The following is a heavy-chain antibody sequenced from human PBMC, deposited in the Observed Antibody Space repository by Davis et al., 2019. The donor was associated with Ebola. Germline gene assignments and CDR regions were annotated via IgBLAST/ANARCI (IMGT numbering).Heavy chain of an antibody. CDR2: ISGSGGST. Sequence: GESLKISCAASGFTFSSYAMSWVRQAPGKGLEWVSAISGSGGSTYYADSVKGRFTISRDNSKNTLYLQMNSLRAEDTAVYYCARRTWPDYWGQGTLVTVSS. V-gene: IGHV3-23*01. J-gene: IGHJ4*02. CDR1: GFTFSSYA. CDR3: ARRTWPDY. D-gene: IGHD1-1*01.